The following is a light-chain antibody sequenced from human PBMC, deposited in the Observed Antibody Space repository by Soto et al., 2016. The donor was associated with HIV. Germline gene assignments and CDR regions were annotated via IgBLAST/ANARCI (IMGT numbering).Light chain of an antibody. CDR3: QQYNSYPWT. V-gene: IGKV1-13*02. CDR1: QGISSA. Sequence: IQMTQSPSSLSASVGDRVTITCRASQGISSALAWYQQKPGKSPKLLIYEASNLEGGVPSRFSGSGSGTDFTLTISSLQPEDCATYYCQQYNSYPWTFGQGTKVEIK. CDR2: EAS. J-gene: IGKJ1*01.